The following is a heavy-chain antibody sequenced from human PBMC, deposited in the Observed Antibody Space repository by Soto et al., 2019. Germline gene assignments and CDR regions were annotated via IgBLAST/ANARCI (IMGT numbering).Heavy chain of an antibody. CDR2: INHSGST. J-gene: IGHJ4*02. D-gene: IGHD3-22*01. CDR1: GGSFSGYN. CDR3: ARGNHDSSGYYRDFDY. Sequence: PSETLSLTCAVYGGSFSGYNWSWIRQPPGKGLEWIGEINHSGSTNYNPSLKSRVTISVDTSKNQFSLKLSSVTAADTAVYYCARGNHDSSGYYRDFDYWGQGTLVTVSS. V-gene: IGHV4-34*01.